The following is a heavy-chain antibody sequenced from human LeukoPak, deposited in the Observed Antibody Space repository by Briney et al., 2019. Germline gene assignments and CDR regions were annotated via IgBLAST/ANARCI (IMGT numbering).Heavy chain of an antibody. CDR1: GYTFNTYG. J-gene: IGHJ4*02. V-gene: IGHV1-18*01. CDR2: ISAYNVNT. D-gene: IGHD3-10*01. CDR3: ARDSALWFGELSPGPEAQYYFDY. Sequence: ASVKVSCKASGYTFNTYGISWVRQAPGQGLEWIGWISAYNVNTNYAQKLQGRVTMTTDTSTSTAYMELRSLRSDDTAVYYCARDSALWFGELSPGPEAQYYFDYWGQGTLVTVSS.